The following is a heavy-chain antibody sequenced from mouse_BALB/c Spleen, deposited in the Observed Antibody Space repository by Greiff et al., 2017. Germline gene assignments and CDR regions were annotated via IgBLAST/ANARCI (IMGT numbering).Heavy chain of an antibody. V-gene: IGHV14-3*02. Sequence: VQLKQSGAELVKPGASVKLSCTASGFNIKDTYMHWVKQRPEQGLEWIGRIDPANGNTKYDPKFQGKATITADTSSNTAYLQLSSLTSEDTAVYYCAREFITTATAYWGQGTLVTVSA. CDR1: GFNIKDTY. CDR3: AREFITTATAY. D-gene: IGHD1-2*01. J-gene: IGHJ3*01. CDR2: IDPANGNT.